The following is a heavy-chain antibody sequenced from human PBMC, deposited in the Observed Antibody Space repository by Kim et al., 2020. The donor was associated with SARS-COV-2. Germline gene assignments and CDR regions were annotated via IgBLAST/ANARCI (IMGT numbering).Heavy chain of an antibody. Sequence: GGSLRLSCAASGFTFSSCGMHWVRQAPGKGLEWVAVIWYDGSNNYYADSVKGRFTISRDNSKNTLYLQMNSLRAEDTAVYYCARYLQPPGYSSSWYIYYYGMDVLRRGTKVTDSS. CDR3: ARYLQPPGYSSSWYIYYYGMDV. V-gene: IGHV3-33*01. CDR1: GFTFSSCG. J-gene: IGHJ6*01. CDR2: IWYDGSNN. D-gene: IGHD6-13*01.